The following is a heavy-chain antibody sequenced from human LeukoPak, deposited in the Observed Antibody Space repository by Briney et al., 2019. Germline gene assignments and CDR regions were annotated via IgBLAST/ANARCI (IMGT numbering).Heavy chain of an antibody. J-gene: IGHJ4*02. CDR1: GFTLSSYG. V-gene: IGHV3-33*01. Sequence: GGSLRLSCAASGFTLSSYGMHWVRQAPGKGLEWVAVIWYDGSNKYYADSVKGRFTISRDNSKNTLYLQMNSLRAEDTAVYYCAREGNTYGDYYFDYWGQGTLVTVSS. D-gene: IGHD4-17*01. CDR2: IWYDGSNK. CDR3: AREGNTYGDYYFDY.